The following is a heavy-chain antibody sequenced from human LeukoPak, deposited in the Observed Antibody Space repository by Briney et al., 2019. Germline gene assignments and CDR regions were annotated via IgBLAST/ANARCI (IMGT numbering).Heavy chain of an antibody. V-gene: IGHV3-66*01. CDR2: IYSGGST. Sequence: PGGSLRLSCAASGFTFSSYGMHWVRQAPGKGLEWVSVIYSGGSTYYADSVKGRFTISRDNSKNTLYLQMNSLRAKDTAVYYCARSPEGCSGGSCYNPPDYWGQGTLVTVSS. CDR3: ARSPEGCSGGSCYNPPDY. J-gene: IGHJ4*02. CDR1: GFTFSSYG. D-gene: IGHD2-15*01.